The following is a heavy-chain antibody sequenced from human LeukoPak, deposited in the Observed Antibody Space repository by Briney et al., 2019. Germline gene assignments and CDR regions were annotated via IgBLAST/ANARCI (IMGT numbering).Heavy chain of an antibody. V-gene: IGHV3-48*04. Sequence: GGSLRLSCAASGFTFSSYSMNWVRQAPGKGLEWVSYISSSSSTIYYADSVKGRFTISRDNAKNSLYLQMNSLRAEDTAVYYSATEENYYDSSGAFDIWGQGTMVTVSS. CDR2: ISSSSSTI. D-gene: IGHD3-22*01. CDR1: GFTFSSYS. CDR3: ATEENYYDSSGAFDI. J-gene: IGHJ3*02.